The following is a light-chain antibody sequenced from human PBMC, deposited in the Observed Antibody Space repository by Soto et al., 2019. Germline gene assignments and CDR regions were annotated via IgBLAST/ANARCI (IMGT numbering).Light chain of an antibody. V-gene: IGKV3-11*01. CDR3: QQRSTWPPFT. CDR1: QSVSSY. Sequence: EIVLTQSPATLSLSPGARATLSCRASQSVSSYLAWYQQKPGQAPRLLIYDASNSATGIPARFSGSGSGTDFSLTISSLEPEDFSVYYWQQRSTWPPFTFGGGTKVEIK. CDR2: DAS. J-gene: IGKJ4*01.